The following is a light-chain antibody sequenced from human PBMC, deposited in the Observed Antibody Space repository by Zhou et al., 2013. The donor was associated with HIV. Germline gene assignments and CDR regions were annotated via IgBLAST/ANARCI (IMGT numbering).Light chain of an antibody. CDR3: QQSYSIPQT. CDR2: GAS. Sequence: DIDMTQSPSSLSASVGDTVTITCRASDSVDKFVNWYQQKPGRAPKLLIFGASNLQSGVPSRFSGSGSETDFTLTITNLQLEDFATYSCQQSYSIPQTFGQGTKLEVK. CDR1: DSVDKF. V-gene: IGKV1-39*01. J-gene: IGKJ2*01.